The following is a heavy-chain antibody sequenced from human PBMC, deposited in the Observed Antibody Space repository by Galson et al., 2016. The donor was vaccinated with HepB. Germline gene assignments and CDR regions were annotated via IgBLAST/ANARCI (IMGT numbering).Heavy chain of an antibody. CDR3: VRSFGSGAFDY. V-gene: IGHV3-7*01. D-gene: IGHD6-25*01. J-gene: IGHJ4*02. CDR1: GFTFKEYW. CDR2: INEDGSVK. Sequence: SLRLSCAASGFTFKEYWMSWVRQSPGKGLQWVADINEDGSVKYYVDSVRGRFTISRDNAETPVFLQLNSLTSDDTALYFCVRSFGSGAFDYWGQGTLLTVSS.